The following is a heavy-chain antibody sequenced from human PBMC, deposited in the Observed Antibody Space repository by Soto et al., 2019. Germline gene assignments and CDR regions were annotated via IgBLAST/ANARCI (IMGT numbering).Heavy chain of an antibody. CDR2: ISYSGGST. Sequence: GGSLRLSCAASGFTFSSYAMNWVRQAPGKGLEWVSGISYSGGSTYYADSVKGRFTISRDNSKNTLYLQMNSLRAEDTAVYYCAKDPTLLAVADFDYWGQGTLVTVSS. J-gene: IGHJ4*02. CDR3: AKDPTLLAVADFDY. CDR1: GFTFSSYA. D-gene: IGHD6-19*01. V-gene: IGHV3-23*01.